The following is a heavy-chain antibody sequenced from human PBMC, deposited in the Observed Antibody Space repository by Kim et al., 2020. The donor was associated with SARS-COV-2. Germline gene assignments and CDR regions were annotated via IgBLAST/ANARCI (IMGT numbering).Heavy chain of an antibody. CDR3: ARGRREGGSYYPQFFDY. CDR1: GGSFSGYY. CDR2: INHSGST. Sequence: SETLSLTCAVYGGSFSGYYWSWIRQPPGKGLEWIGEINHSGSTNYNPSLKSRVTISVDTSKNQFSLKLSSVTAADTAVYYCARGRREGGSYYPQFFDYWGQGTLVTVSS. D-gene: IGHD1-26*01. J-gene: IGHJ4*02. V-gene: IGHV4-34*01.